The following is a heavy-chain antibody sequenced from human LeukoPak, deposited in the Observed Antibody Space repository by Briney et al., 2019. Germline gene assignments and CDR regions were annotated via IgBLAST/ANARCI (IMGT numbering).Heavy chain of an antibody. V-gene: IGHV3-30-3*01. Sequence: PGGSLRLSCAASGFTFSSYAMHWVRQAPGKGLEWVAVISYDGSNKYYADSVKGRFTISRDNSKNTLYLQMNSLRAEDTAVYYCARDEAWLLRRDGPNNWGQGTLVTVSS. CDR3: ARDEAWLLRRDGPNN. D-gene: IGHD5-24*01. J-gene: IGHJ4*02. CDR1: GFTFSSYA. CDR2: ISYDGSNK.